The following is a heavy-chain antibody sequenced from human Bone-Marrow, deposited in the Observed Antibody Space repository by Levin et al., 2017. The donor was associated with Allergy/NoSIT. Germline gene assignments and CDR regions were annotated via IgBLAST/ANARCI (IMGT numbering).Heavy chain of an antibody. D-gene: IGHD3-22*01. CDR2: MNPNSGNT. CDR3: ARTYYYDSSSQINWFDP. CDR1: GYRFSSYD. V-gene: IGHV1-8*01. Sequence: PAASVKVSCKASGYRFSSYDINWVRQATGQGLEWMGWMNPNSGNTGYAQKFQGRVMMTRNTSTSTAYMELSSLRSEDTAVYYCARTYYYDSSSQINWFDPWGQGTLVTVSS. J-gene: IGHJ5*02.